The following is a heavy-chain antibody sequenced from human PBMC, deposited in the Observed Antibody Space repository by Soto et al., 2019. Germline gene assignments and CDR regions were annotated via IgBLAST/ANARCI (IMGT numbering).Heavy chain of an antibody. D-gene: IGHD3-22*01. CDR3: AKDEGSGYYNFRPFDY. J-gene: IGHJ4*02. CDR2: ISYDGSNK. Sequence: VGSLRLSCAASGFTFSSYGMHWVRQAPGKGLEWVAVISYDGSNKYYADSVKGRFTISRDNSKNTLYLQMNSLRAEDTAVYYCAKDEGSGYYNFRPFDYWGQGTLVTVSS. V-gene: IGHV3-30*18. CDR1: GFTFSSYG.